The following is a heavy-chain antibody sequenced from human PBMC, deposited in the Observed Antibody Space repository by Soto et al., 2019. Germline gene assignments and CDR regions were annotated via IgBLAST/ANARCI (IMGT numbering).Heavy chain of an antibody. J-gene: IGHJ4*02. CDR1: GFTFSNYP. V-gene: IGHV3-23*01. Sequence: EVQLLESGGGLVEPGGSLRLSCAASGFTFSNYPMTWVRQAPGKGLEWVSSISGSGRSTYYPDSVKGRFTISRDNSKNPFFLHMSSLRAEDTAVYYCAKEQAHSQADTSSIFDYWGQGTLVTVSS. CDR2: ISGSGRST. D-gene: IGHD2-2*01. CDR3: AKEQAHSQADTSSIFDY.